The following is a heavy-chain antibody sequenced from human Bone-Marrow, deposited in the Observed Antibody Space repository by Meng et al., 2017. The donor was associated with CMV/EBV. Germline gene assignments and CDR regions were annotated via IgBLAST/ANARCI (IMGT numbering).Heavy chain of an antibody. V-gene: IGHV1-18*01. CDR3: ARDREAARPDWFDP. D-gene: IGHD6-6*01. CDR2: ISAYNGDT. Sequence: QVQLAQSGAEGKRPGASVKVSCKASGYSFSTYGINWVRQAPGQGLEWMGWISAYNGDTNYAQKFQGRVSMTTDTSTSTAYMEVRSLRSDDSGIYYCARDREAARPDWFDPWGQGTLVTVSS. CDR1: GYSFSTYG. J-gene: IGHJ5*02.